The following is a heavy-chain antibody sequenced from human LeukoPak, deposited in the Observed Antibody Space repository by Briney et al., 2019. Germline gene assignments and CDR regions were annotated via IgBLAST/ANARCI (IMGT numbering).Heavy chain of an antibody. J-gene: IGHJ3*02. CDR2: IWYDGSYK. CDR3: ARGNSDAFDI. CDR1: GFTFSNYA. V-gene: IGHV3-33*01. Sequence: PGRSLRLSCAASGFTFSNYAMRWVRQPPGKGLEWVAIIWYDGSYKYYADSVKGRFTVSRDNSKNTLYLQVNSLTAEDTAVYYCARGNSDAFDIWGQGTMVTVSS. D-gene: IGHD4-23*01.